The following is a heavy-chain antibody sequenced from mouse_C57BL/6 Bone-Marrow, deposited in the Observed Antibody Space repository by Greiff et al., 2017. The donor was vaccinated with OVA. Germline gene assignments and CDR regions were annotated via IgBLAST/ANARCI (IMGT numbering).Heavy chain of an antibody. CDR3: ARGYSNYLWYFDV. J-gene: IGHJ1*03. CDR1: GFTFSSYA. V-gene: IGHV5-4*01. CDR2: ISDGGSYT. D-gene: IGHD2-5*01. Sequence: EVQRVESGGGLVKPGGSLKLSCAASGFTFSSYAMSWVRQTPEKRLEWVATISDGGSYTYYPDNVKGRFTISRDNAKNNLYLQMSHLKSEDTAMYYWARGYSNYLWYFDVWGTGTTVTVSS.